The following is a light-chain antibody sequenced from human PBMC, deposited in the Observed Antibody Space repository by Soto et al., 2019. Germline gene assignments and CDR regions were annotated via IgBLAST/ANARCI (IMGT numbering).Light chain of an antibody. Sequence: QSALTQPPSVSGAPGQTVTISCAGSSSNIGPGFDVHWYQQVSGAAPKLLIYGNSNRPSGVSDRFSGSRSGTSASLAITGLQPEDEADYYCQSYDSSLRGSVFGPGTKVTVL. V-gene: IGLV1-40*01. CDR1: SSNIGPGFD. J-gene: IGLJ1*01. CDR2: GNS. CDR3: QSYDSSLRGSV.